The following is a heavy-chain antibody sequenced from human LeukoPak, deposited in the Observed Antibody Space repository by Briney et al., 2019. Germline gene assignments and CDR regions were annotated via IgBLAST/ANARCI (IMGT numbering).Heavy chain of an antibody. CDR2: IYHSGSA. V-gene: IGHV4-38-2*02. CDR3: ARVVCGGDCRVYYYYYYMDV. Sequence: PSETLSLTCSVSDYSISSGYYWGWIRQPPGKGLEWIGSMEWIGSIYHSGSAYYNPSLKSRVTISVDTSKNQFSLKLSSVTAADTAVYYCARVVCGGDCRVYYYYYYMDVWGKGTTVTVSS. D-gene: IGHD2-21*02. CDR1: DYSISSGYY. J-gene: IGHJ6*03.